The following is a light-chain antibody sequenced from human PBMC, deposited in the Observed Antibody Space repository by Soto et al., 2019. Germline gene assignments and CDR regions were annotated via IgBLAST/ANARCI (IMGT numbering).Light chain of an antibody. Sequence: QSVLTQPASVSGSPGQSITISCTGTSSDIGAYAYVSWFQQYPGKAPTLLIYEVTFRPSGVSSRFSGSKSGNTASLTISGLQTEDEADYYCGSYASATLIFGGGTKVTVL. V-gene: IGLV2-14*01. CDR2: EVT. CDR3: GSYASATLI. CDR1: SSDIGAYAY. J-gene: IGLJ2*01.